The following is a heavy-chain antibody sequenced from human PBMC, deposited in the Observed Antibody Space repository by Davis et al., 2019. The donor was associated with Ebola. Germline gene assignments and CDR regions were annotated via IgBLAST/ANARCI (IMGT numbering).Heavy chain of an antibody. V-gene: IGHV3-30-3*01. CDR3: ARGLEGYCSSTSCLPPSLDYYGMDV. J-gene: IGHJ6*02. D-gene: IGHD2-2*01. Sequence: GESLKISCAASGFTFSSYAMHWVRQAPGKGLEWVAVISYDGSNKYYADSVKGRFTISRDNSKNTLYLQMSSLRAEDTAVYYCARGLEGYCSSTSCLPPSLDYYGMDVWGQGTTVTVSS. CDR2: ISYDGSNK. CDR1: GFTFSSYA.